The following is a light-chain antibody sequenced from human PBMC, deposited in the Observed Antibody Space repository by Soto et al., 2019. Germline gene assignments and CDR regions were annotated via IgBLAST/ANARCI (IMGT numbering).Light chain of an antibody. V-gene: IGLV2-8*01. CDR1: NSDVGGYNY. CDR3: SSYTSNYIVV. CDR2: EVT. J-gene: IGLJ2*01. Sequence: QSALTQPPSASGSPGQSVAISCTGTNSDVGGYNYVSWYQHHPGKVPKLMIYEVTKRPSGVPDRFSGSKSGNTASLTVSGLHAEDEAEYYCSSYTSNYIVVLGGGTKLTVL.